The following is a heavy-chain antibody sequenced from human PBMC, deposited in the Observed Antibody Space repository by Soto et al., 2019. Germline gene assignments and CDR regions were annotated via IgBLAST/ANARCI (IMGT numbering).Heavy chain of an antibody. CDR1: GDSVSTGFYY. D-gene: IGHD6-6*01. J-gene: IGHJ3*02. CDR3: ARQRGAARPDAFDI. CDR2: VYYTGSS. Sequence: QLQLQESGPGLVKPSETLSLTCAVSGDSVSTGFYYWAWIRQPPGKGLEWIGTVYYTGSSYYNPSLKSRVSLHVDTSKNQFSLRLKSLTAADAAVYYCARQRGAARPDAFDIWGLGTMVPVSS. V-gene: IGHV4-39*01.